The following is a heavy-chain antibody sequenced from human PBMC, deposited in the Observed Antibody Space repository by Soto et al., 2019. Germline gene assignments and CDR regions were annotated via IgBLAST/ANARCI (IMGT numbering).Heavy chain of an antibody. D-gene: IGHD1-26*01. J-gene: IGHJ4*02. CDR2: ISTSGSTI. V-gene: IGHV3-11*01. CDR1: GFTFSGYY. CDR3: ARDSVGRIRDVGFDY. Sequence: QVQLVESGGGLVKPGGSLRLSCAASGFTFSGYYMSWIRQAPGEGLEWVSYISTSGSTIHYADSVKGRFTISRDNAKNSLYLQMNSLRADDTAVYYCARDSVGRIRDVGFDYWGQATLVTVSS.